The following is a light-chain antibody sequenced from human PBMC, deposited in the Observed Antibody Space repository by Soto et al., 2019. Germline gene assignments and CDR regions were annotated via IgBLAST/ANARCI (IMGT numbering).Light chain of an antibody. Sequence: QSVLTQPPSVSGSPGQSVTISCTGTSSDVGSYNRVSWYQRPPGTAPRLMIYEVSNRPSGVPDRFSGSKSGNTASLTISGLQAEGEADCYCSSFTSSSPVVFGGGTKLTVL. CDR2: EVS. J-gene: IGLJ2*01. CDR1: SSDVGSYNR. CDR3: SSFTSSSPVV. V-gene: IGLV2-18*02.